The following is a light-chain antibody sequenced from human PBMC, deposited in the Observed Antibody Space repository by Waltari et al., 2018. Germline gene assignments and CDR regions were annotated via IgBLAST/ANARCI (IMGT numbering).Light chain of an antibody. CDR1: GSNIGAGYD. J-gene: IGLJ3*02. CDR2: GST. Sequence: QSVLTQPPSVSGAPGQRVTLPCTGSGSNIGAGYDVPWYQQLPRAAPKLLIYGSTSRPLGVPARFFGSTSGTSASLAITGLQAEDEADYYCQSYDTSLSVVFGGGTKLTVL. V-gene: IGLV1-40*01. CDR3: QSYDTSLSVV.